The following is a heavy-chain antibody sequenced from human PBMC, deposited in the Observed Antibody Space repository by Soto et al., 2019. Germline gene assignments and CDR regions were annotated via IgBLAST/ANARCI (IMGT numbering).Heavy chain of an antibody. CDR3: ARDNAYCTNGGCPADY. CDR2: IIPIFGTA. CDR1: GGTFSSYA. Sequence: QVQLVQSGAEVKKPGSSVKVSCKASGGTFSSYAISWVRQAPGQGLEWMGGIIPIFGTANYAQKFQGRVTITADKSTSTAYMELRSLRSDDRAVYYCARDNAYCTNGGCPADYWGQGTLVTVSS. D-gene: IGHD2-8*01. J-gene: IGHJ4*02. V-gene: IGHV1-69*06.